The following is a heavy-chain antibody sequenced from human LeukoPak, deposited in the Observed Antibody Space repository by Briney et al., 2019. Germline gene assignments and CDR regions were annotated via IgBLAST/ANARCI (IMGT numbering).Heavy chain of an antibody. D-gene: IGHD3-22*01. V-gene: IGHV1-18*01. J-gene: IGHJ4*02. CDR3: ARLVRGEDSSGYYRGYFDS. Sequence: ASVKVSCKASGYTFSSYGITWVRQAPGQGLEWMGWISAHYGNTNYEQKFQGRLTMTTDTSTNTAYMELRSLRPDDTAVYYCARLVRGEDSSGYYRGYFDSWGQGALVTVSS. CDR2: ISAHYGNT. CDR1: GYTFSSYG.